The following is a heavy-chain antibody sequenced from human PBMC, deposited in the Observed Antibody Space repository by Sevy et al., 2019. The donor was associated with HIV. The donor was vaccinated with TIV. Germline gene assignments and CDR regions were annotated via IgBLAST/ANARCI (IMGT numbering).Heavy chain of an antibody. CDR2: ITRNSYEAYGGTT. D-gene: IGHD5-12*01. CDR1: GFTFDDYA. V-gene: IGHV3-49*03. Sequence: GGSLRLSCTTSGFTFDDYAMSWFRQAPGKGLEWVAFITRNSYEAYGGTTDYGASVKGRFIISRDDSKSIAYLQMSSLKTEDTAVYYCTRGLATADTPEYYFDYWGQGTLFTVSS. CDR3: TRGLATADTPEYYFDY. J-gene: IGHJ4*02.